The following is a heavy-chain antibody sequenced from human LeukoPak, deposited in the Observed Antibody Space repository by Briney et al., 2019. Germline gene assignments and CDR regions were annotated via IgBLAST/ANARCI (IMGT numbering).Heavy chain of an antibody. CDR1: GFTFSNYA. CDR2: ISYDGSNK. CDR3: ARGGTLRPYYFDY. Sequence: PGRSLRLSCAASGFTFSNYAMHWVRQAPGKGLEWVAVISYDGSNKYYADSVKGRFTISRDTSKNTLYLQMNSLRTADTAVYYCARGGTLRPYYFDYWGQGTLVTVSS. J-gene: IGHJ4*02. V-gene: IGHV3-30-3*01. D-gene: IGHD3-16*01.